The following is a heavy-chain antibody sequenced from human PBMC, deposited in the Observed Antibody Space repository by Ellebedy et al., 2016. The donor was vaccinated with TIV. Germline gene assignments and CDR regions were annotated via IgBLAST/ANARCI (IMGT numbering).Heavy chain of an antibody. J-gene: IGHJ4*02. Sequence: PGGSLRLSCDASGFIFSSFAMSWVRQAPGEGLVWVARINNDGSSTNYADSVKGRFTISRDNAESILYLQMNSLRVEDTAMYYCAGDLDVWGQGILVTVSS. V-gene: IGHV3-74*01. D-gene: IGHD3-3*01. CDR1: GFIFSSFA. CDR3: AGDLDV. CDR2: INNDGSST.